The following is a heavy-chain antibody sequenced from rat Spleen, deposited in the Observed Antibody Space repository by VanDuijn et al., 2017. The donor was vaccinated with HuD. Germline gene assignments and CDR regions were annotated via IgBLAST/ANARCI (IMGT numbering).Heavy chain of an antibody. CDR1: GFTFSDYD. Sequence: EVQLAESGGGLVQPGRSLKLSCAVSGFTFSDYDMAWVRQAPTKGLEWVASISYDGSSTYYRDSVKGRFTISRDNAKSTLYLQMDSLRSEDTATYYCTTDEDNYGFDYWGQGVMVTVSS. D-gene: IGHD1-10*01. J-gene: IGHJ2*01. V-gene: IGHV5-20*01. CDR2: ISYDGSST. CDR3: TTDEDNYGFDY.